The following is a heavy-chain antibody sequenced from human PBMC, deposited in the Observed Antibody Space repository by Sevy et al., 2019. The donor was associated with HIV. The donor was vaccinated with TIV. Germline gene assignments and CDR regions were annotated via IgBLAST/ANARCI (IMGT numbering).Heavy chain of an antibody. D-gene: IGHD2-2*01. CDR3: AKDLRVVIPAAMQPADL. J-gene: IGHJ5*02. CDR1: KFPFRSNG. CDR2: INFDGSDR. V-gene: IGHV3-30*02. Sequence: GGSLSLSCVASKFPFRSNGFHWVRQPPGKGLEWLSYINFDGSDRKYADSVKGRFTVSRDNSKNTLYLQMNSLRAEDTAVYYCAKDLRVVIPAAMQPADLWGQGTLVTVSS.